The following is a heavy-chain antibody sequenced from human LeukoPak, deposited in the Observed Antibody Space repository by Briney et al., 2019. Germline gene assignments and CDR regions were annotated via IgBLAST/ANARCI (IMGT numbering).Heavy chain of an antibody. CDR2: INPGGGST. CDR1: GYTFTNYY. V-gene: IGHV1-46*01. J-gene: IGHJ4*02. CDR3: ARGGSGWSRVFEY. Sequence: GASVKVSCKASGYTFTNYYVHWVRQASGQGLEWMGIINPGGGSTTYAQKFQARLTMTRDTSTSTVYMELSNLTSDDTAVYYCARGGSGWSRVFEYWGQGTLVTVSS. D-gene: IGHD6-19*01.